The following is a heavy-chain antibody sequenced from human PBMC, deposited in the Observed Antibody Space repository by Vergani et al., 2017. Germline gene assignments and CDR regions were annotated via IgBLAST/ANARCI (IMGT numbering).Heavy chain of an antibody. CDR1: GFTFSSYG. V-gene: IGHV3-33*01. CDR2: IWYDGTNK. J-gene: IGHJ4*02. CDR3: SRDGAGLLWFCDFNSYFAY. Sequence: VQLVESGGGVDQPGRSLRLSCAASGFTFSSYGMHWVRQAPGKGLEWVAVIWYDGTNKYYADSVQGRFTISRDNSKNTLYLKMNSLRAEDTAVYYCSRDGAGLLWFCDFNSYFAYWGQGTLVTVSS. D-gene: IGHD3-10*01.